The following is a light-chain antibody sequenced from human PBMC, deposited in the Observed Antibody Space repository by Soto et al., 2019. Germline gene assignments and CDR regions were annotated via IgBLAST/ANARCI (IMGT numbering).Light chain of an antibody. Sequence: ENVLTQSPGTLSLSPGERATLSCRASQSVRDNCLAWYQQTPGQAPRLLIYGASSRATGIPDRFSGSGSGTDFTLTISRLEPEDFAVYYCQQYGSSPPYTFGQGTKLEI. CDR1: QSVRDNC. CDR3: QQYGSSPPYT. V-gene: IGKV3-20*01. CDR2: GAS. J-gene: IGKJ2*01.